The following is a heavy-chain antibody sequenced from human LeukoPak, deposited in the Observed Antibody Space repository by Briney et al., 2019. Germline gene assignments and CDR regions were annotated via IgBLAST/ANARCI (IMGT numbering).Heavy chain of an antibody. V-gene: IGHV3-23*01. J-gene: IGHJ4*02. CDR3: AKDGNAYGDYDFDY. D-gene: IGHD4-17*01. CDR1: GFTGSNNY. CDR2: ISGSGGST. Sequence: PGGSLRLSCAASGFTGSNNYVSWVRQAPGRGLEWVSAISGSGGSTYYADSVKGRFTISRDNSKNTLYLQMNSLRAEDTAVYYCAKDGNAYGDYDFDYWGQGTLVTVSS.